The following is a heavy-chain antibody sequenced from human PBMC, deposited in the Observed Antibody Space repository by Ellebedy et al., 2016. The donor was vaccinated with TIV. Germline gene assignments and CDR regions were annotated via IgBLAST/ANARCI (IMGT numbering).Heavy chain of an antibody. Sequence: SGPTLVXPTQTLTLTCTFFGFSLSTSGMCVSWIRQPPGKALEWLARIDWDDDKYYSTSLKTRLTISKDTSKNQVVLTMTNMDPVDTATYYCARIQVGSGGSCYDYWGQGTLVTVSS. CDR2: IDWDDDK. V-gene: IGHV2-70*11. CDR1: GFSLSTSGMC. J-gene: IGHJ4*02. CDR3: ARIQVGSGGSCYDY. D-gene: IGHD2-15*01.